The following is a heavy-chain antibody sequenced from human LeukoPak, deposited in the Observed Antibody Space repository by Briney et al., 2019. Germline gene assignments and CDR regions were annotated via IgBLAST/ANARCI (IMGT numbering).Heavy chain of an antibody. Sequence: GASVKVSCKASGYTFTGYYMHWVRQAPGQGLEWMGWINPNSGGTNYAQKFQGRVTMTRDTSISTAYMELSRLRSDDTAVYYCARIESIVVVIKGYYFDYWDQGTLVTVSS. D-gene: IGHD3-22*01. J-gene: IGHJ4*02. CDR2: INPNSGGT. CDR3: ARIESIVVVIKGYYFDY. CDR1: GYTFTGYY. V-gene: IGHV1-2*02.